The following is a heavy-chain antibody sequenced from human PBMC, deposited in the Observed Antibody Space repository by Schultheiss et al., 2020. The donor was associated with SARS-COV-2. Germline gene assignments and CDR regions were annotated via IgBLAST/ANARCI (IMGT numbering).Heavy chain of an antibody. CDR2: IRQDGSKT. J-gene: IGHJ6*02. V-gene: IGHV3-7*03. Sequence: GGSLRLSCVASGFTLRSNWMTWVRQAPGRGLEWVADIRQDGSKTYYVDSVKGRFTISRDNAKNSLYLQMDSLADEDTAVYYCAKDAQTAMVSYYYGMDVWGQGTTVTVSS. CDR1: GFTLRSNW. D-gene: IGHD5-18*01. CDR3: AKDAQTAMVSYYYGMDV.